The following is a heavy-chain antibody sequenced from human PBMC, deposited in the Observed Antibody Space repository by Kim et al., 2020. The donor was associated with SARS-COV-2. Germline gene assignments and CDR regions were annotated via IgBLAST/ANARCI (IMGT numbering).Heavy chain of an antibody. V-gene: IGHV3-30*04. CDR1: GFTFSSYA. CDR2: ISYDGSNK. D-gene: IGHD3-9*01. J-gene: IGHJ3*02. Sequence: GGSLRLSCAASGFTFSSYAMHWVRQAPGKGLEWVAVISYDGSNKYYADSVKGRFTISRDNSKNTLYLQMNSLRAEDTAVYYCARGHRTYYDILTGYYGGHDAFDIWGQGTMVTVSS. CDR3: ARGHRTYYDILTGYYGGHDAFDI.